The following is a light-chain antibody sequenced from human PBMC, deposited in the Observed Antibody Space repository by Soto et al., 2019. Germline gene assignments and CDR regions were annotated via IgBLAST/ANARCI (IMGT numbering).Light chain of an antibody. V-gene: IGLV2-18*02. CDR3: CSFTSANTYV. J-gene: IGLJ1*01. CDR1: SSDVGSNNR. Sequence: QPVLTQPPSVSGSPGQSVTISCTGTSSDVGSNNRVSWYQQPPGTVPKVMIYEVSNRPSGVPDRFSGSKSGNTASLTISGLQAEDEADYYCCSFTSANTYVFGTGTKFTVL. CDR2: EVS.